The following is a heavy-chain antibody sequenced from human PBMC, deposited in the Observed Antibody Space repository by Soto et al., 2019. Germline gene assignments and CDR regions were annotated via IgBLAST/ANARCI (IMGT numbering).Heavy chain of an antibody. V-gene: IGHV3-21*03. CDR2: ISSSSSYI. Sequence: EVQLVESEGGLVKPGGSLRLSCAASGFNFSSYSMNWVRQAPGKGLEWVSSISSSSSYIYYADSVKGRFTISRDNANNSLYLQMNRVRAEDTAVYCCATGEYYYDSSGYYYCWGQGALVCVSS. J-gene: IGHJ4*02. D-gene: IGHD3-22*01. CDR3: ATGEYYYDSSGYYYC. CDR1: GFNFSSYS.